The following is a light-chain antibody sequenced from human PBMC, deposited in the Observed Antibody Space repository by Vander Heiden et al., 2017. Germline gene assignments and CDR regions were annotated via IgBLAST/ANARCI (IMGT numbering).Light chain of an antibody. J-gene: IGKJ1*01. V-gene: IGKV4-1*01. CDR3: HQYPPTPRT. CDR2: WAS. CDR1: QSVLKNSNNKNY. Sequence: DIVMTQSPDSLAVALGERANINCKSSQSVLKNSNNKNYLSWYQVKPGQPPKLLISWASTRESGVPDRFSGSESGTDFSLTISSLQAEDVAVYYCHQYPPTPRTFGQGTKLEI.